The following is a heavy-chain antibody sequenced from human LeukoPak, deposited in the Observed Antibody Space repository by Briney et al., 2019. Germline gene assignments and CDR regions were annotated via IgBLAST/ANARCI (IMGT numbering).Heavy chain of an antibody. CDR3: ASSTTMVRGVMSQLDY. CDR2: IYYSGST. CDR1: GGSISSYY. J-gene: IGHJ4*02. V-gene: IGHV4-59*01. Sequence: NPSETLSLTCTVSGGSISSYYWSWIRQPPGKGLEWIGYIYYSGSTNYNPSLKSRVTISVDTSKNQFSLKLSSVTAADTAVYYCASSTTMVRGVMSQLDYWGQGTLVTVSS. D-gene: IGHD3-10*01.